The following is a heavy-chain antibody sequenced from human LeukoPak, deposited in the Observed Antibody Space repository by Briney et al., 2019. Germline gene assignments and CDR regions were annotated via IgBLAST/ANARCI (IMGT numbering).Heavy chain of an antibody. J-gene: IGHJ4*02. CDR3: AREGTGYSSSWYDY. CDR2: INPNSGGT. CDR1: GYTFTGYY. Sequence: GASVKVSCKASGYTFTGYYMHWVRQAPGQGLEWMGRINPNSGGTNYAQKFQGRVTMTRDTSISTAYMELSRLGSDDTAVYYCAREGTGYSSSWYDYWGQGTLVTVSS. V-gene: IGHV1-2*06. D-gene: IGHD6-13*01.